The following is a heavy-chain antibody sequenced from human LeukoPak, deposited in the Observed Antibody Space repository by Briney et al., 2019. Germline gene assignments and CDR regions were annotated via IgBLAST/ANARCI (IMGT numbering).Heavy chain of an antibody. Sequence: SETLSLTCAVYGGSFSGYYWSWIRQPPGKGLEWIGGINHSGSTNYNPSLKSRVTISVDTSKNQFSLKLSSVTAADTAVYYCARADVITFGGVIANWGQGTLVTVSS. V-gene: IGHV4-34*01. D-gene: IGHD3-16*02. CDR3: ARADVITFGGVIAN. CDR1: GGSFSGYY. CDR2: INHSGST. J-gene: IGHJ4*02.